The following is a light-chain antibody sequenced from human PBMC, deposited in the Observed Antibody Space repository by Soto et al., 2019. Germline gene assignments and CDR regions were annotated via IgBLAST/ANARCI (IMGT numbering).Light chain of an antibody. V-gene: IGLV2-11*01. CDR2: DVS. J-gene: IGLJ2*01. CDR1: SSDVGGYNY. Sequence: QSALTQPRSVSGSPGQSVTISCTGTSSDVGGYNYVSWYQQHPGKAPKLMIYDVSKRPSGVPDRFSGSKSGNTASLTISGLQAEDEADYYCCSYAGSYTWVFGGWTKLTV. CDR3: CSYAGSYTWV.